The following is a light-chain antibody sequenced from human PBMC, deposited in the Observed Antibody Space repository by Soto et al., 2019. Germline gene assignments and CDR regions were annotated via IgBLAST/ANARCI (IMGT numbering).Light chain of an antibody. CDR3: TSYTGIRTVV. CDR2: DVV. Sequence: QSALTQPASVSGSPGQSITISCTGTSSDVGGYNYVSWYRHYPGKAPKVVIYDVVNRPSGVSNRFSGSKSGNTASLTISGLQAEDEADYYCTSYTGIRTVVFGGGTKLTVL. V-gene: IGLV2-14*03. J-gene: IGLJ2*01. CDR1: SSDVGGYNY.